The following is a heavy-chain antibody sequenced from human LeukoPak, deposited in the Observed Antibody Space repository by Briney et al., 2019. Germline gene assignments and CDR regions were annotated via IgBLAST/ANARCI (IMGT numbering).Heavy chain of an antibody. V-gene: IGHV3-23*01. Sequence: GGSLRLSRAASGLTFSSYAMSSVRQPRGKGMEWVSSSSGSRCSTYYADSVKSRFTISRDNSYNTLYPQIHSLRAEDTSVYYCAKARDYDILPGYQHWGQGTLVTVSS. CDR2: SSGSRCST. CDR3: AKARDYDILPGYQH. D-gene: IGHD3-9*01. CDR1: GLTFSSYA. J-gene: IGHJ1*01.